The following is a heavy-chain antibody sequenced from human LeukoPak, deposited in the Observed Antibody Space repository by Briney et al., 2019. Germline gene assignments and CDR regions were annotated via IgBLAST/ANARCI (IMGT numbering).Heavy chain of an antibody. Sequence: GGSLRPSCAASGFTFSSYWMSWVRQAPGKGLEWVANIKQDGSEKCFVDSVKGRFTISRDNAKNSLYLQMNSLRAEDTAVYYCARGGSYKFDYWGQGNLVTVSS. D-gene: IGHD1-26*01. CDR2: IKQDGSEK. J-gene: IGHJ4*02. CDR3: ARGGSYKFDY. CDR1: GFTFSSYW. V-gene: IGHV3-7*01.